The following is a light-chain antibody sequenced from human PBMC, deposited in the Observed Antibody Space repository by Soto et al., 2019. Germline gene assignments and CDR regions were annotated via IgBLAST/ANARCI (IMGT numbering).Light chain of an antibody. Sequence: EIVMTQSPATLSVSPGERATLSCRASQNISRNLAWYQQKPGQAPRVLIDGESTRATGIPDRFSGSGSGTEFNLSNSSMQSEDFAVYYGHQYNNWLWTFGQGTKVEIK. CDR2: GES. J-gene: IGKJ1*01. CDR1: QNISRN. V-gene: IGKV3-15*01. CDR3: HQYNNWLWT.